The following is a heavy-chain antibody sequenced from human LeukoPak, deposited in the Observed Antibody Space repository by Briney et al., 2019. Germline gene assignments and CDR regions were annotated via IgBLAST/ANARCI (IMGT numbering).Heavy chain of an antibody. Sequence: SETLSLTCTVSADSITSYYWNWIRQPPGKGLEWIGYIYYRGNTKYNPSLKSRVTISVDTSKNQFSLRLTSVTAADTAMYYCAGYSYSLGHLPYWGQGSLVPVSS. CDR3: AGYSYSLGHLPY. CDR2: IYYRGNT. CDR1: ADSITSYY. V-gene: IGHV4-59*13. J-gene: IGHJ4*02. D-gene: IGHD3-16*01.